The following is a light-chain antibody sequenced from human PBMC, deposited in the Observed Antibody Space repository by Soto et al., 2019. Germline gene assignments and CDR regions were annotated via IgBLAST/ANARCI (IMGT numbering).Light chain of an antibody. J-gene: IGLJ3*02. CDR1: KLGDKY. Sequence: SYELTQPPSVSVSPGQTVSITCSGDKLGDKYVCWYQQKPGQSPVLVIYQDTKRPSGIPERFSGSNSGITATLTISGTQAMDEADYYCQAWDNSTGVFGGGTKLTVL. CDR3: QAWDNSTGV. V-gene: IGLV3-1*01. CDR2: QDT.